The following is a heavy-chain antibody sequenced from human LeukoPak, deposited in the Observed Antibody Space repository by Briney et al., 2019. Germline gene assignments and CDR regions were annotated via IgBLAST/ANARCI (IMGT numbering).Heavy chain of an antibody. CDR3: ARDWARGSFDF. V-gene: IGHV1-46*01. Sequence: ASVKVSCKALGYPFTAFSLHWVRQAPGQGPEWMAIINPGIFTTTYAQKPQDRITVTSDTSTATVYMELRSLRLEDTAVYFCARDWARGSFDFWGQGTLVTVSS. CDR1: GYPFTAFS. D-gene: IGHD6-25*01. J-gene: IGHJ4*02. CDR2: INPGIFTT.